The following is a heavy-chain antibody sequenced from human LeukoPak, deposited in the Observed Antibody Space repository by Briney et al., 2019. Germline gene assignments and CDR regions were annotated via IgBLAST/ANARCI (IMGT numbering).Heavy chain of an antibody. J-gene: IGHJ4*02. Sequence: PSETLSLTCAVYGGSFSGYYWSWIRQPQGKGLEWIGEINHSGSTNYNPSLKSRVTISVDTSKNQFSLKLSSVTAADTAVYYCARREGRGVYYFDYWGQGTLVTVSS. CDR1: GGSFSGYY. V-gene: IGHV4-34*01. D-gene: IGHD2-8*01. CDR3: ARREGRGVYYFDY. CDR2: INHSGST.